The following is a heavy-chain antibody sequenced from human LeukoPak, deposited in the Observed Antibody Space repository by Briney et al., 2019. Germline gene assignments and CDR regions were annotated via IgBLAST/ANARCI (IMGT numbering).Heavy chain of an antibody. CDR3: ASVDFDWLFRIDY. CDR1: GFTFDDYA. D-gene: IGHD3-9*01. V-gene: IGHV3-43*02. CDR2: ISGDGGST. J-gene: IGHJ4*02. Sequence: GGSLRLSCAASGFTFDDYAMHWVRQAPGKGLECVSLISGDGGSTYYADSVKGRFTISRDNSKNSLYLQMNSLRTEDTALYYCASVDFDWLFRIDYWGQGTLVTVSS.